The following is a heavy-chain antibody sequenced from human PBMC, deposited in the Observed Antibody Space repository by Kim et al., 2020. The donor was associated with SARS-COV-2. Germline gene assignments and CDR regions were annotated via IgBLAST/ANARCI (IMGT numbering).Heavy chain of an antibody. CDR1: GFTFGDYA. CDR3: TRVSIAVAAGSY. Sequence: GGSLRLSCTASGFTFGDYAMSWFRQAPGKGLEWVGFIRSKAYGGTTEYAASVKGRFTISRDDSKSIAYLQMNSLKTGDTAVYYCTRVSIAVAAGSYWGQGTLVAVSS. V-gene: IGHV3-49*03. CDR2: IRSKAYGGTT. J-gene: IGHJ4*02. D-gene: IGHD6-19*01.